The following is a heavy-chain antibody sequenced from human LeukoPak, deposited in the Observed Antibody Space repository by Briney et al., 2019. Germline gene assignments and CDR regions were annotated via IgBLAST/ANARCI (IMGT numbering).Heavy chain of an antibody. D-gene: IGHD2-15*01. Sequence: PSETLSLTCTVSGGSISSNYWSWIRQPAGKGLEWIGRIYTSGSTNYNPSLKSRVTMSVDTSKNQFSLKLSSVTAADTAVYYCARDDPYCSGGSCYPSVYMDVWGKGTTVTVSS. CDR1: GGSISSNY. CDR2: IYTSGST. J-gene: IGHJ6*03. CDR3: ARDDPYCSGGSCYPSVYMDV. V-gene: IGHV4-4*07.